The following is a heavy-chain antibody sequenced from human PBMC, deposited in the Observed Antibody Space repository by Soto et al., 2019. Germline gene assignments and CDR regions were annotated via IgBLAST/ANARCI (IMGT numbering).Heavy chain of an antibody. Sequence: PGESLKIACKGSGYSFTSYWIGWVRQMPGKGLEWMGIIYPGDSDTRYSPSFQGQVTISADKSISNAYLQWSSLKASDTAMYYCASLPSGWYEGFDYWGQGTLVTVSS. V-gene: IGHV5-51*01. CDR1: GYSFTSYW. D-gene: IGHD6-19*01. J-gene: IGHJ4*02. CDR3: ASLPSGWYEGFDY. CDR2: IYPGDSDT.